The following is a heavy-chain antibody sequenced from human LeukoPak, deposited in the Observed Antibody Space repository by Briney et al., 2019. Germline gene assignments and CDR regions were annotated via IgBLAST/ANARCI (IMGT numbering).Heavy chain of an antibody. J-gene: IGHJ6*03. Sequence: ASVKVSCKASGGTFSSYAISWVRQAPGQGLEWMGGIIPIFGTANYAQKFQGRVTITADEPTSTAYMELSSLRSEDTAVYYCARAQIAARLYLNYYYYMDVWGKGTTVTVSS. CDR1: GGTFSSYA. D-gene: IGHD6-6*01. V-gene: IGHV1-69*13. CDR3: ARAQIAARLYLNYYYYMDV. CDR2: IIPIFGTA.